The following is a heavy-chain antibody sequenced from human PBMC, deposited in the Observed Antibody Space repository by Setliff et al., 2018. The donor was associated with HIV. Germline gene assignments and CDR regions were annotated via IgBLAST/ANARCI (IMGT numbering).Heavy chain of an antibody. CDR2: ISSSGSTI. Sequence: GGSLRLSCAASGLTFSSYEMNWVRQAPGKGLEWVSYISSSGSTIYYADSVKGRFTISRDNVKNSLYLQMNSLRAEDTAVYYCARDPGRSYWYFDLWGRGTLVTVSS. CDR3: ARDPGRSYWYFDL. J-gene: IGHJ2*01. V-gene: IGHV3-48*03. D-gene: IGHD3-10*01. CDR1: GLTFSSYE.